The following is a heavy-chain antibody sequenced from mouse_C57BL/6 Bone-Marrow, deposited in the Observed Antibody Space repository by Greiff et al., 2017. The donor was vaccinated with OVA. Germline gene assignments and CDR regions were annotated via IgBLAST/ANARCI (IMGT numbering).Heavy chain of an antibody. CDR3: ARNWYYGSSFYYAMDY. V-gene: IGHV2-2*01. CDR1: GFSLTSYG. D-gene: IGHD1-1*01. CDR2: IWSGGST. J-gene: IGHJ4*01. Sequence: QVQLQQSGPGLVQPSQSLSITCTVSGFSLTSYGVHWVRQSPGKGLEWLGAIWSGGSTDYNTAFISRLSISKDNSKSQVFFKMNSLQADDTAIYYCARNWYYGSSFYYAMDYWGQGTSVTVYS.